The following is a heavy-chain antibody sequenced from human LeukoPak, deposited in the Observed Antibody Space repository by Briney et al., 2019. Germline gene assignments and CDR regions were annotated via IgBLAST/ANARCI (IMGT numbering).Heavy chain of an antibody. CDR2: IHHSGTT. CDR3: ARSRRSAGWPFDT. CDR1: GGSFTSYY. Sequence: SETLSLTCGGYGGSFTSYYWSWIRQSPGKGLEWIGEIHHSGTTYYNPSLESRVTISVDSSKNQVSLNLTSVTAAETAVYYCARSRRSAGWPFDTWGQGTLVTVSS. D-gene: IGHD6-19*01. V-gene: IGHV4-34*01. J-gene: IGHJ4*02.